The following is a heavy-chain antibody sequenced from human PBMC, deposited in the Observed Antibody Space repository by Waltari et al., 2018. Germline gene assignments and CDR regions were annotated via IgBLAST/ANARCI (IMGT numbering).Heavy chain of an antibody. CDR3: AREDILTAYYNDYWYFDL. CDR1: GFTFSSYS. Sequence: EVQLVESGGGLVKPGGSLRLSCAASGFTFSSYSMNWVRQAPGKRLGWVSSISSSSSYIYYADSVKGRFPISRDNAKNSLYLQMNSLRAEDTAVYYCAREDILTAYYNDYWYFDLWGRGTLVTVSS. J-gene: IGHJ2*01. V-gene: IGHV3-21*01. D-gene: IGHD3-9*01. CDR2: ISSSSSYI.